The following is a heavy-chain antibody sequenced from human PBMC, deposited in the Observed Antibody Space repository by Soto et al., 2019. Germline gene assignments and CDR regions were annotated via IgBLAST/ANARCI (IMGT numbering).Heavy chain of an antibody. CDR1: GGSISSGDYY. D-gene: IGHD5-18*01. CDR2: IYYSGST. V-gene: IGHV4-30-4*01. J-gene: IGHJ4*02. CDR3: ASRGYSYGYNDLPDY. Sequence: QVQLQESGPGLVKPSQTLSLTCTVSGGSISSGDYYWSWIRQPPGKGLEWIGYIYYSGSTYYNPSLKSLVTISVDTSKNQSALKLSSVTAADTAVYYCASRGYSYGYNDLPDYWGQGTLVTVSS.